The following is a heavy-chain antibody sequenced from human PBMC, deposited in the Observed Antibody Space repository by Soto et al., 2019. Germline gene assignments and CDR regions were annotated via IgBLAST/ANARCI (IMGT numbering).Heavy chain of an antibody. CDR2: ISSSSSTI. V-gene: IGHV3-48*01. CDR1: GFTFSSYS. Sequence: GGSLRLSCAASGFTFSSYSMNWVRQAPGKGLEWVSYISSSSSTIYYADSVKGRFTISRDNAKNSLYLQMNSLRAEDTAVYYCARDSVVLRFLEWLPHDAFDIWGQGTMVTVSS. J-gene: IGHJ3*02. CDR3: ARDSVVLRFLEWLPHDAFDI. D-gene: IGHD3-3*01.